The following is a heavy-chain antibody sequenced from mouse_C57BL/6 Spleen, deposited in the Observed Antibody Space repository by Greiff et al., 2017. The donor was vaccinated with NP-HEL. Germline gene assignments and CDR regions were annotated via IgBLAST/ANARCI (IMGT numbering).Heavy chain of an antibody. CDR2: IYPGDGDT. V-gene: IGHV1-80*01. CDR3: ARARGGQGSYGYDFAY. D-gene: IGHD2-2*01. CDR1: GYAFRSYW. Sequence: QVQLQQSGAELVKPGASVKISCKASGYAFRSYWMNWVKQRPGKGLEWIGQIYPGDGDTDYNGKFKGKATLTADKSSSTAYMQLSSLTSEDSAVYCGARARGGQGSYGYDFAYWGQGTLVTVSA. J-gene: IGHJ3*01.